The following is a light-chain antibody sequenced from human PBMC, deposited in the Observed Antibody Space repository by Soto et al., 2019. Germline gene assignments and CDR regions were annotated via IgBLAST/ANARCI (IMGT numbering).Light chain of an antibody. CDR2: GTS. CDR1: QGIRTE. Sequence: AIQMTQSPSSLSASVGDRVTITCRASQGIRTELGWYQQKPGKAPKRLIYGTSTLQSGVPPRFSGSGSGTEFTLTISSLQPEDFATYFCLQDYNYPRTFGQGTKVEIK. J-gene: IGKJ1*01. V-gene: IGKV1-6*01. CDR3: LQDYNYPRT.